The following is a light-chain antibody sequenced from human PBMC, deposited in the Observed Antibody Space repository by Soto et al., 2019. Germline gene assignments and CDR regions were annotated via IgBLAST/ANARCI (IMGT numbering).Light chain of an antibody. CDR1: SSDVGGYNY. CDR2: DVS. J-gene: IGLJ1*01. V-gene: IGLV2-14*01. Sequence: QSALTQPASVSGSPGQSITISCTGTSSDVGGYNYVSWYQQHPGKAPKLMIYDVSDRPSGVSNRFSGSKSGNTASLTISGLQAEDEADYYCSSNTSSSPFVFGTGT. CDR3: SSNTSSSPFV.